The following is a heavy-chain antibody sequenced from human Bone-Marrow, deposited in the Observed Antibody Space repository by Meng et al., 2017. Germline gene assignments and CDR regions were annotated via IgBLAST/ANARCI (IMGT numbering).Heavy chain of an antibody. Sequence: YDMHWVRQVPGKGLEWVSSISSSSNYIDYADSVKGRLTISRDNAKNSLYLQMNSLRAEDTAVYFCARDRSEWRVAIDFFYAMDLWGQGTTVTVSS. D-gene: IGHD5-12*01. CDR3: ARDRSEWRVAIDFFYAMDL. J-gene: IGHJ6*02. V-gene: IGHV3-21*06. CDR1: YD. CDR2: ISSSSNYI.